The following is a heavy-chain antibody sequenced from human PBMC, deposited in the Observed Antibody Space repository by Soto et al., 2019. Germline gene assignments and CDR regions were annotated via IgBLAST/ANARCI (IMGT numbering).Heavy chain of an antibody. CDR1: GGSISSYY. Sequence: SETLSLTCTVSGGSISSYYWSWIRQPPGKGLEWIGNIYHTGNAYYNPSLKSRVTISVDTSKNQFSLKLSSVTAADTAIYYCVRSVFPWGQGTLVTVSS. CDR3: VRSVFP. J-gene: IGHJ5*02. V-gene: IGHV4-59*12. CDR2: IYHTGNA.